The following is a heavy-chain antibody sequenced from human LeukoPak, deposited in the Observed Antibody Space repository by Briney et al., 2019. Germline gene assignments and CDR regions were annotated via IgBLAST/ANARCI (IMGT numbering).Heavy chain of an antibody. D-gene: IGHD4-11*01. CDR3: ARIPVPTVTTIYYYMDV. J-gene: IGHJ6*03. CDR1: GGPIRSYY. CDR2: IYYSGST. V-gene: IGHV4-59*01. Sequence: SETLSLTCTVSGGPIRSYYWSWIRQSPGKGLKWIGYIYYSGSTNYNPSLKSRVTISVDTSKNQFSLKLNSVTAADTAVYYCARIPVPTVTTIYYYMDVWGKGTTVTVSS.